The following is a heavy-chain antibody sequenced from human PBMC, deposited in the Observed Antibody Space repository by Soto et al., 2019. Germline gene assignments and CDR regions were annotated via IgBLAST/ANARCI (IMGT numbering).Heavy chain of an antibody. CDR3: AKESPRVYGDYPN. J-gene: IGHJ4*02. Sequence: GGSLRLSCAASGFTFSSYGMHWVRQAPGKGLEWVAVISYDGSNKYYADSVKGRFTISRDNSKNTLYLQMNSLRAEDTAVYYCAKESPRVYGDYPNWGQGTLVTVSS. D-gene: IGHD4-17*01. CDR1: GFTFSSYG. CDR2: ISYDGSNK. V-gene: IGHV3-30*18.